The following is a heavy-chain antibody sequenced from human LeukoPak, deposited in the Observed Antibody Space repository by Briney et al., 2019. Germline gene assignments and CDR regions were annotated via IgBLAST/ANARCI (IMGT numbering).Heavy chain of an antibody. D-gene: IGHD3-22*01. CDR3: ARGRDDSSGYLFDY. CDR2: IIPIFGTA. Sequence: ASVKVSCKASGGTFSSYAISWVRQAPGQGLEWMGGIIPIFGTANYAQKFQGKVTITADESTSTAYMELSSLRSEDTAVYYCARGRDDSSGYLFDYWGQGTLVTVSS. V-gene: IGHV1-69*13. J-gene: IGHJ4*02. CDR1: GGTFSSYA.